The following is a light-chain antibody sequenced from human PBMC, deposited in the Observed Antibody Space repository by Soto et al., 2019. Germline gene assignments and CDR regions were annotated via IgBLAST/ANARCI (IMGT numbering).Light chain of an antibody. V-gene: IGKV3-15*01. J-gene: IGKJ4*01. CDR3: QQCNNGPLT. CDR2: GSS. CDR1: QSVGSN. Sequence: EIVMTQSPATLSGSPGERATLSCRASQSVGSNLAWYQQIPGQAPRLLIYGSSSRATGIPARFTGSGSGTEFTLTISSLQSEDFAVYYCQQCNNGPLTFGGGTKVEIK.